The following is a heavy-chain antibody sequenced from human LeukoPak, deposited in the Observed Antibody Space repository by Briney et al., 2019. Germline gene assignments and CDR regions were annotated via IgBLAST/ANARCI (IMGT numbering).Heavy chain of an antibody. D-gene: IGHD3-22*01. J-gene: IGHJ4*02. CDR1: GYTFTSYY. Sequence: VASVKVSCKASGYTFTSYYMHWVRQAPGQGLEWMGIINPSGGSTSYAQKFQGRVTMTRDKSKRTVYMEMSSLRYEDTAVYYCARDYYDSSGYYLPEYWGQGTLVSVFS. CDR2: INPSGGST. V-gene: IGHV1-46*01. CDR3: ARDYYDSSGYYLPEY.